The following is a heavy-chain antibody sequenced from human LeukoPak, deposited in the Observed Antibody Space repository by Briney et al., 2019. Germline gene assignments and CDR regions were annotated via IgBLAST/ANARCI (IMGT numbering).Heavy chain of an antibody. Sequence: ASVKVSCKVSGYTLTELSMHWVRQAPGKGLEWMGGFDPEDGETIYAQKFQGRVTMTEDTSTDTAYMDLSSLRSEDTAVYYCASGKVGVVYRAGGRYYYYYHAMDVWGQGTTVTVSS. D-gene: IGHD2-15*01. CDR3: ASGKVGVVYRAGGRYYYYYHAMDV. CDR1: GYTLTELS. CDR2: FDPEDGET. J-gene: IGHJ6*02. V-gene: IGHV1-24*01.